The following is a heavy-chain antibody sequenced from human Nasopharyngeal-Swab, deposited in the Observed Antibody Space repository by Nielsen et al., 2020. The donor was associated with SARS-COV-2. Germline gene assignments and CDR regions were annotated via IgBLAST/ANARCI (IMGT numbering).Heavy chain of an antibody. V-gene: IGHV3-23*01. CDR2: MSGSGGST. Sequence: GGSLRLSCEASGFTFSSYAMHWVRQAQGKGLEWVSVMSGSGGSTFYADSVKGRFTISRDNPKNTPYLQMNSLRAEDTAVYYCAKGMSRNDYDVFDYWGQGTLVTVSS. D-gene: IGHD1-1*01. CDR1: GFTFSSYA. J-gene: IGHJ4*02. CDR3: AKGMSRNDYDVFDY.